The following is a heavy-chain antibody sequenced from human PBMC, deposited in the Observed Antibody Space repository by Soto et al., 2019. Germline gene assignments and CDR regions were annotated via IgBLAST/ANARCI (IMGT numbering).Heavy chain of an antibody. CDR2: IYYSRTT. V-gene: IGHV4-31*03. J-gene: IGHJ4*02. CDR1: GGSISSGGYY. Sequence: QVQLQESGPGLVKPSQTLSLTCTVSGGSISSGGYYWSWIRQHPGKGLEWIGYIYYSRTTYYNPAPKSRVPISVASSKNQFSLKLSSVSAADTAGYYCASQPDYWGQGTLVTVSS. CDR3: ASQPDY.